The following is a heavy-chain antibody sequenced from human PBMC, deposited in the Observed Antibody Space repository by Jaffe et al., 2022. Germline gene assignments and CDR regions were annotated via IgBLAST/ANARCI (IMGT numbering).Heavy chain of an antibody. J-gene: IGHJ4*02. CDR3: ARGWLGYCSGGSCSHFDY. CDR2: IYYSGST. Sequence: QLQLQESGPGLVKPSETLSLTCTVSGGSISSSSYYWGWIRQPPGKGLEWIGSIYYSGSTYYNPSLKSRVTISVDTSKNQFSLKLSSVTAADTAVYYCARGWLGYCSGGSCSHFDYWGQGTLVTVSS. CDR1: GGSISSSSYY. V-gene: IGHV4-39*01. D-gene: IGHD2-15*01.